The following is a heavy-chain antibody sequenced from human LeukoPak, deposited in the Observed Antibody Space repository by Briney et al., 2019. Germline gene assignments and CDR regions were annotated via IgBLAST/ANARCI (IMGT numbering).Heavy chain of an antibody. D-gene: IGHD3-22*01. CDR3: AGTHWPYYYDSSDAFDI. CDR1: GGSISSYY. J-gene: IGHJ3*02. CDR2: IYTSGST. V-gene: IGHV4-4*07. Sequence: PSETLSLTCTVSGGSISSYYWSWIRQPAGKGLEWIGRIYTSGSTNYNPSLKSRVTMSVDTSKNQFSLKLSSVTAADTAVYYCAGTHWPYYYDSSDAFDIWGQGTMITVSS.